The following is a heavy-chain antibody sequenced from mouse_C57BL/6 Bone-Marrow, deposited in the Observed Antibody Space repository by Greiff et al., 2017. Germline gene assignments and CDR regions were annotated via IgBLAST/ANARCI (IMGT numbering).Heavy chain of an antibody. CDR1: GFTFSSYG. CDR2: ISSGGSYT. D-gene: IGHD1-1*01. J-gene: IGHJ4*01. CDR3: ARHRFTTVVATEAMDY. Sequence: EVKLMESGGDLVKPGGSLKLSCAASGFTFSSYGMSWVRQTPDKRLEWVATISSGGSYTYYPDSVKGRFTISRDNAKNTLYLQMSSLKSEDTAMYYCARHRFTTVVATEAMDYWGQGTSVTVSS. V-gene: IGHV5-6*01.